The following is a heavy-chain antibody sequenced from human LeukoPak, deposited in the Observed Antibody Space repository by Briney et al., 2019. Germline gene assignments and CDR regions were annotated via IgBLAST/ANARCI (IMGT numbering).Heavy chain of an antibody. CDR1: GYTFTSYD. CDR2: MNPNSGNT. D-gene: IGHD3-10*01. Sequence: GASVKVSCKASGYTFTSYDINWVRQATGQGLERMGWMNPNSGNTGYAQKFQGRVTMTRNTSISTAYMELSGLRSEDTAVYYCARGITMVRGAPSAYWGQGTLVTVSS. J-gene: IGHJ4*02. V-gene: IGHV1-8*01. CDR3: ARGITMVRGAPSAY.